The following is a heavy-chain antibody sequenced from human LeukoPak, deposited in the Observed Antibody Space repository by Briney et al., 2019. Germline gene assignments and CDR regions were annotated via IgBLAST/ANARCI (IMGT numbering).Heavy chain of an antibody. J-gene: IGHJ4*02. Sequence: GGSLRLSCAASGFTFSSYAMSWVRQAPGKGLEWVSAISGSGGSTYYADSVKGRFTISRDNSKNTLYLQMNSLRAEDTAVYYCARDPGCSGGSCYQYYFDYWGQGTLVTVSS. CDR1: GFTFSSYA. V-gene: IGHV3-23*01. D-gene: IGHD2-15*01. CDR3: ARDPGCSGGSCYQYYFDY. CDR2: ISGSGGST.